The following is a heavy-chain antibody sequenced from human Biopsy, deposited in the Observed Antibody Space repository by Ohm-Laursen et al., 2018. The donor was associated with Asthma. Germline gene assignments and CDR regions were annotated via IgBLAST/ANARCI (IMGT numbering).Heavy chain of an antibody. Sequence: SLRLSCAASGFTFSSYSMNWVRQAPGKGLEWVSYISSSSSTIYYADSVKGRFTTSRDNAKNSLYLQMNSLRVEDTAVYYCARFKRGYSYGYAGVFDYWGQGTLVTVSS. J-gene: IGHJ4*02. D-gene: IGHD5-18*01. CDR3: ARFKRGYSYGYAGVFDY. CDR2: ISSSSSTI. CDR1: GFTFSSYS. V-gene: IGHV3-48*01.